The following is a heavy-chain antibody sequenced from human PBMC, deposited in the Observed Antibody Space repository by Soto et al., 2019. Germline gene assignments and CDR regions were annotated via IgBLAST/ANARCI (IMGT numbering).Heavy chain of an antibody. CDR2: INPSGGST. V-gene: IGHV1-46*01. D-gene: IGHD2-21*02. CDR1: GYTFTSYY. J-gene: IGHJ6*02. Sequence: GASVKVSCKASGYTFTSYYMHWVRQAPGQGLEWMGIINPSGGSTSYAQKFQGRVTMTRDTSTSTVYMELSSLRSEDTAVYYCARGCGGDCTRPYYYYGMDVWGQGTTVTVSS. CDR3: ARGCGGDCTRPYYYYGMDV.